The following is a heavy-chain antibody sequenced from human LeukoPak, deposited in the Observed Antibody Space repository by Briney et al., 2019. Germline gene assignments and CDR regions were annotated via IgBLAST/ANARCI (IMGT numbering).Heavy chain of an antibody. J-gene: IGHJ4*02. V-gene: IGHV4-59*01. D-gene: IGHD3-22*01. CDR1: GGSISSYY. CDR3: AREIGVVPHLDY. Sequence: PSETLSLTCTVSGGSISSYYWSWIRQPPGKGLEWIGYIYYSGSTNYNPSLKSRVTISVHTSKNQFSLKLSSVTAADTAVYYCAREIGVVPHLDYWGQGTLVTVSS. CDR2: IYYSGST.